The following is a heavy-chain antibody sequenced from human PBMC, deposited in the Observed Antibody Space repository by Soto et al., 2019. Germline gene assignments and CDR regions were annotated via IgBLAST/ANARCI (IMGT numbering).Heavy chain of an antibody. J-gene: IGHJ4*02. Sequence: QVQLVESGGGVVQPGRSLRLSCAASGFTFSSYGMHWVRQAPGKGLEWVAVISYDGSNKYYADSVKGRFTISRDNSKNTLYLHMNSLRAEDTAVYYRAMVGNYDLWCGSDPFDYGGQGTLVTVSS. V-gene: IGHV3-30*03. CDR1: GFTFSSYG. CDR3: AMVGNYDLWCGSDPFDY. D-gene: IGHD3-3*01. CDR2: ISYDGSNK.